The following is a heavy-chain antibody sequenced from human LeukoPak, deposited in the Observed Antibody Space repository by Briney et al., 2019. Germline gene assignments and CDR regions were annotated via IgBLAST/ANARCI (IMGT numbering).Heavy chain of an antibody. V-gene: IGHV4-34*01. CDR2: INHSGST. CDR1: GGSFSGYY. D-gene: IGHD5-18*01. Sequence: NPSETLSLTCAVYGGSFSGYYWCSIRQPPGKGLEWIGEINHSGSTNYNPSLKSRVTISVDTSKNQFSLKLSSVTAADTAVYYCARGLGYGYIYYYYYMDVWGKGTTVTVSS. CDR3: ARGLGYGYIYYYYYMDV. J-gene: IGHJ6*03.